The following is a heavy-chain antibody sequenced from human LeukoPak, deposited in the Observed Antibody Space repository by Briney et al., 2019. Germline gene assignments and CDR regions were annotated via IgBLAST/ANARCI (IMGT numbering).Heavy chain of an antibody. J-gene: IGHJ3*02. CDR3: ARDPNGDYIGAFDM. CDR2: IRGGGTSE. V-gene: IGHV3-23*01. D-gene: IGHD4-17*01. Sequence: AGGSLRLSRTASGFTFSAYAMMWVRQAPGKGPEWVSAIRGGGTSEFYADSVKGRFRISRDNPKDTLFLQMNSLRAEDTAVYYCARDPNGDYIGAFDMWGPGTMVTVSS. CDR1: GFTFSAYA.